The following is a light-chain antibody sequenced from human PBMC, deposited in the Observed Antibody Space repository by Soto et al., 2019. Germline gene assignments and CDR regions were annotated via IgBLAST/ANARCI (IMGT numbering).Light chain of an antibody. CDR3: QHYGTSLYT. CDR2: GAS. Sequence: DIVLTQSPGTLSLSPGERATLSCRASQIISSTYLGWYQQKPGQAPRLLIYGASSRATGIPARFSGSGSGTDFTLTISRLEPEDFAVYYCQHYGTSLYTFGQGTKLEIK. CDR1: QIISSTY. V-gene: IGKV3-20*01. J-gene: IGKJ2*01.